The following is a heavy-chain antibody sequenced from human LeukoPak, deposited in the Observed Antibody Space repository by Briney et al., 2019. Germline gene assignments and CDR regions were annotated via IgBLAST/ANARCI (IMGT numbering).Heavy chain of an antibody. CDR3: ARDDTAMVYNWFDP. D-gene: IGHD5-18*01. J-gene: IGHJ5*02. Sequence: GGSLRLSCAASGFTFSSYWMSWVRQAPGKGLEWVANIKQDGSEKYYVDSVKGRFTISRDNAKNSLYLRMNSLRAEDTAVYYCARDDTAMVYNWFDPWGQGTLVTVSS. CDR1: GFTFSSYW. CDR2: IKQDGSEK. V-gene: IGHV3-7*03.